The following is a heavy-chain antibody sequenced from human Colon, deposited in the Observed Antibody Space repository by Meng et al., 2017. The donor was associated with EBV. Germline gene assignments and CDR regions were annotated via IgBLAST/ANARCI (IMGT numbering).Heavy chain of an antibody. CDR2: IDHRGNT. Sequence: QVQFQRWGAGLLKPSETLSRSCAVYGGSFRDYYWTWIRHPPGKGLEWIGEIDHRGNTKYNPSLKSRVTISLDTSKKQFSLKVSSVTAADSAVYYCARRGPSGNFSPWSQGALVTVSS. CDR3: ARRGPSGNFSP. J-gene: IGHJ5*02. D-gene: IGHD3-10*01. CDR1: GGSFRDYY. V-gene: IGHV4-34*01.